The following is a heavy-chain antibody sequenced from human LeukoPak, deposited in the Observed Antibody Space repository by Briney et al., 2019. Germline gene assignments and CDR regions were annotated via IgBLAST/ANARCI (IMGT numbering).Heavy chain of an antibody. CDR2: IYYSGST. D-gene: IGHD6-6*01. J-gene: IGHJ5*02. CDR1: GGSISSSSYY. V-gene: IGHV4-39*01. Sequence: SETLSLTCTVSGGSISSSSYYWGWIRQPPGKGLEWIGSIYYSGSTYYNPSLKSRVTISVDTSKNQFSLKLSSVTAADTAVYYCARLTISSSSHSFDPWGQGTLVTVSS. CDR3: ARLTISSSSHSFDP.